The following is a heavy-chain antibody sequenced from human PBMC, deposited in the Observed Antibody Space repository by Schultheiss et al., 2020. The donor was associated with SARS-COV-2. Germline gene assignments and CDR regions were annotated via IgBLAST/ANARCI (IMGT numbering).Heavy chain of an antibody. CDR2: ISPYTGDT. J-gene: IGHJ6*02. V-gene: IGHV1-18*01. CDR1: GYTFTGYG. D-gene: IGHD6-6*01. CDR3: ARAKQLGYYYGMDV. Sequence: ASVKVSCKASGYTFTGYGLNWVRQAPGQGLEWMGWISPYTGDTKYAQNLQGRVIMTTDTSTSTAYMELRSLRSEDTAVYYCARAKQLGYYYGMDVWGQGTTVTVSS.